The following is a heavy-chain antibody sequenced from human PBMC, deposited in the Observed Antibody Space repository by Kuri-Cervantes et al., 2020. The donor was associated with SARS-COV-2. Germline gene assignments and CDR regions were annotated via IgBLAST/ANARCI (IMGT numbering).Heavy chain of an antibody. CDR1: GGSFSGYY. Sequence: ESLKSSCAVYGGSFSGYYWSWIRQPPGKGLEWIGEINHSGSTNYNPSLKSRVTISVDTSKNQFSLKLSSVTAADTAVYYCARKMDTAMVIDYWGQGTLVTVSS. CDR2: INHSGST. V-gene: IGHV4-34*01. J-gene: IGHJ4*02. CDR3: ARKMDTAMVIDY. D-gene: IGHD5-18*01.